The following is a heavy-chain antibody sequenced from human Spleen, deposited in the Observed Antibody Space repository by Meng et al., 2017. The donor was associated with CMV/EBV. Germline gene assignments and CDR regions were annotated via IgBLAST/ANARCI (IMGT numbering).Heavy chain of an antibody. J-gene: IGHJ4*02. Sequence: GESLKISCAASGFTFSSYEMNWVRQAPGKGLEWVSYISSSGSTIYSADSVKGRFTISRDNAKNSLYLQMNSLKAEDAAVYYCARGGTMVVTPGYWGQGTLVTVSS. D-gene: IGHD4-23*01. CDR1: GFTFSSYE. V-gene: IGHV3-48*03. CDR2: ISSSGSTI. CDR3: ARGGTMVVTPGY.